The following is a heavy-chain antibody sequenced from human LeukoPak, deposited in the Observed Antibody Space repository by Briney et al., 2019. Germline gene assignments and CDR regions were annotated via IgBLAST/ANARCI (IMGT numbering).Heavy chain of an antibody. V-gene: IGHV2-70*11. D-gene: IGHD3-10*01. CDR3: ARMDSYGSGSYTDAFDI. CDR2: IDWDDDK. CDR1: GFSLSTSGMC. J-gene: IGHJ3*02. Sequence: SGPALVKPTQTLTLTCTFSGFSLSTSGMCVSWIRQPPGKALEWLARIDWDDDKYYSTSLKTRLTISKDTSKNQVVLTMTNMDPVDTATYYCARMDSYGSGSYTDAFDIWGQGTMVTVSS.